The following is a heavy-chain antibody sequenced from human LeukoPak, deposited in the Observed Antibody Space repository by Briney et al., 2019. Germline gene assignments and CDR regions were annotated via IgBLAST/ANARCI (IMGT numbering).Heavy chain of an antibody. CDR3: ARRAVVGASFGDAFDI. Sequence: PSETLSLTCTVSGGSISSYYWSWIRQPAGKGLEWIGRIYTSGSTNYNPSLKSRVTMSVDTSKNQFSLKLSSVTAADTAVYYCARRAVVGASFGDAFDIWGQGTMVTVSS. D-gene: IGHD1-26*01. V-gene: IGHV4-4*07. J-gene: IGHJ3*02. CDR2: IYTSGST. CDR1: GGSISSYY.